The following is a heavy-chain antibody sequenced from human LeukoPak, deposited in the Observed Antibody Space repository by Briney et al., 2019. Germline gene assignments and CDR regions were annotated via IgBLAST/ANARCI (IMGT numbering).Heavy chain of an antibody. CDR2: IRQDGSEK. CDR3: ARSSAWTFDI. CDR1: GFTFSSNW. V-gene: IGHV3-7*04. J-gene: IGHJ3*02. D-gene: IGHD1-1*01. Sequence: GGSLRLSCAASGFTFSSNWMSWVRQAPGKGLEWVANIRQDGSEKYYVDSVKGRFTISRDNAKSSLYLQMNSLRAEDTAVYYCARSSAWTFDIWGQGTMVTVSS.